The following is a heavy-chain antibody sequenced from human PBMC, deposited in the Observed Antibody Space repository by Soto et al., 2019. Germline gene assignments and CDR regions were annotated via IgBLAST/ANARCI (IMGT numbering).Heavy chain of an antibody. J-gene: IGHJ4*02. V-gene: IGHV1-69*01. CDR3: ARRGSGRYFDWLPVDY. CDR1: GGTFSSYA. D-gene: IGHD3-9*01. CDR2: FIPIFGTA. Sequence: QVQLVQSGAEVKKPGSSVKVSCKASGGTFSSYAISWVRQAPGQGLEWMGGFIPIFGTANYAQKFQGRVTITADESTSTAYMELSSLRSDDTAVYYCARRGSGRYFDWLPVDYCGQGTLVTVSS.